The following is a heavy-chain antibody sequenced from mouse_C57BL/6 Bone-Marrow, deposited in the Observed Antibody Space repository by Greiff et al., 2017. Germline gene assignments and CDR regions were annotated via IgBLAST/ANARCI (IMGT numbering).Heavy chain of an antibody. Sequence: QVQLQQPGAELVMPGASVKLSCKASGYTFTSYWMHWVKQRPGQGLEWIGEIDPSDSYTNYNQKFKGKSTLTVDKSSSTAYMRLSSLASEDSAVYYCAADGYYGFAYWGQGTLVTVSA. J-gene: IGHJ3*01. CDR1: GYTFTSYW. CDR2: IDPSDSYT. V-gene: IGHV1-69*01. CDR3: AADGYYGFAY. D-gene: IGHD2-3*01.